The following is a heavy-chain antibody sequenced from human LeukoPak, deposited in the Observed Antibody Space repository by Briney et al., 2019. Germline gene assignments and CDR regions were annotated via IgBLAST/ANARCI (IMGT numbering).Heavy chain of an antibody. CDR2: IYTSGST. V-gene: IGHV4-61*02. Sequence: SETLSLTCTVSGGSISSGDYYWSWIRQPAGKGLEWIGRIYTSGSTNYNPSLKSRVTMSVDTSKNQFSLKLSSVTAADTAVYYCARDQLRITGTTLYFDYWGEGTLVTVSS. J-gene: IGHJ4*02. D-gene: IGHD1-7*01. CDR1: GGSISSGDYY. CDR3: ARDQLRITGTTLYFDY.